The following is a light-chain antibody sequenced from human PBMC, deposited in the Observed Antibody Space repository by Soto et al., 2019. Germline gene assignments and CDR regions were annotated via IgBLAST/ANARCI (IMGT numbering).Light chain of an antibody. V-gene: IGLV2-11*01. CDR2: DVT. Sequence: QSVLTQPPSVSGSPGQSVTISCTGTISDVGGYDYVSWYQQRPGKAPKLLIYDVTKRPSGVPDRFSGSKSGNTASLTISGLQAEDEADFYCCSYGGSFPYVFGTGTKVTVL. CDR1: ISDVGGYDY. CDR3: CSYGGSFPYV. J-gene: IGLJ1*01.